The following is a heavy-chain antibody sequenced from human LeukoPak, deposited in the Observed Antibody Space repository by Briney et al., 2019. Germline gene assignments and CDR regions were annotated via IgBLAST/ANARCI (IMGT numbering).Heavy chain of an antibody. D-gene: IGHD2-21*01. CDR2: ITKSGST. Sequence: GGSLRLSCAASGLTASHNVNNAMSWVRHAPGKGLEWVSGITKSGSTYYADSVKGWFTISRENSNNTLYLHMDSLRAEDTAVYYCAKAPVWNYYYGLDVWGQGTTVTVSS. V-gene: IGHV3-23*01. J-gene: IGHJ6*02. CDR3: AKAPVWNYYYGLDV. CDR1: GLTASHNVNNA.